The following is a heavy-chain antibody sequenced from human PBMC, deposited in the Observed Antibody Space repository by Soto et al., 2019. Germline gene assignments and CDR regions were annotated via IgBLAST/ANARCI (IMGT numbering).Heavy chain of an antibody. CDR2: IYPGDSET. J-gene: IGHJ4*02. Sequence: PGESLKISCKGSGYSFTSYWIVWVRQVPGQGLEWMGIIYPGDSETRYSPSFQGQVTISADKSINTAYLQWSSLKASDTTMYYCELTCPTTMLKGSDYWGQGTLVPVSS. D-gene: IGHD1-26*01. CDR3: ELTCPTTMLKGSDY. V-gene: IGHV5-51*01. CDR1: GYSFTSYW.